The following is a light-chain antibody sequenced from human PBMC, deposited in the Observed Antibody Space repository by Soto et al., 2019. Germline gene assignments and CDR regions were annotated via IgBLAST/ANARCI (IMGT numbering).Light chain of an antibody. J-gene: IGKJ1*01. V-gene: IGKV3-15*01. CDR1: QSVSTN. Sequence: EIVMTQSPATLSLSPGERATLSCRASQSVSTNLAWYQQKPCQPPRLLIYGASTRATGIPARFSGSGSGTEFTLTISSLQSVDFAVYSCQQYNNWPWTFGQGTKVDIK. CDR2: GAS. CDR3: QQYNNWPWT.